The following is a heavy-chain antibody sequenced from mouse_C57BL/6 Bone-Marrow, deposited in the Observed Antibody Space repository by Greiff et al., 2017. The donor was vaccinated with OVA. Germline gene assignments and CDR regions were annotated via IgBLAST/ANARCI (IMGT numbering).Heavy chain of an antibody. CDR3: ARWLWLRRYFDY. CDR1: GYTFTSYW. D-gene: IGHD2-2*01. J-gene: IGHJ2*01. Sequence: QVQLQQPGAELVKPGASVKMSCKASGYTFTSYWMHWVKQRPGQGLEWIGNINPSNGGTNYNEKFKSKATLTVDKSSSTAYMQLSSLTSEDSAVYYCARWLWLRRYFDYWGQGTTLTVSS. CDR2: INPSNGGT. V-gene: IGHV1-53*01.